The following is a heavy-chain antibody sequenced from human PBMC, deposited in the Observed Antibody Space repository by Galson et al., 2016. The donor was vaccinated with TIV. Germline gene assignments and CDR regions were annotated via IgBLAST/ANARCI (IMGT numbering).Heavy chain of an antibody. J-gene: IGHJ4*02. V-gene: IGHV3-7*01. CDR2: IKQDGSEK. Sequence: SLRLSCAASGISFGSYWMSWVRQAPGKGLEWVANIKQDGSEKHSVDSVKGRFTISRDNAEYSVTLQMNSLRAEDKAVYYCARDGEGGFDYWGQGTLVTVSS. CDR1: GISFGSYW. CDR3: ARDGEGGFDY. D-gene: IGHD3-10*01.